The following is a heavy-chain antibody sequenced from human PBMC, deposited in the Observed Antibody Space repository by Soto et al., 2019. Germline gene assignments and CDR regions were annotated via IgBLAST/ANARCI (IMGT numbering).Heavy chain of an antibody. CDR1: GYSFTSYW. CDR3: ASALGYCSSTSCYASEYFDY. V-gene: IGHV5-51*01. CDR2: IYPGDSDT. D-gene: IGHD2-2*01. Sequence: LGESLKISCKGSGYSFTSYWIGWVRQMPGKGLEWMGIIYPGDSDTRYSPSFQGQVTISADKSISTAYLQWSSLKASDTAMYYCASALGYCSSTSCYASEYFDYWGQGTLVTVSS. J-gene: IGHJ4*02.